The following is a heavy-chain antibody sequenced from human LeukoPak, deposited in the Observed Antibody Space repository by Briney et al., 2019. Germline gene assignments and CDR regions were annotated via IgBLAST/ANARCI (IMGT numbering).Heavy chain of an antibody. J-gene: IGHJ4*02. CDR1: GFTFSTYG. CDR2: ISHTSDAI. D-gene: IGHD3-22*01. V-gene: IGHV3-48*02. CDR3: ARASPSGYDY. Sequence: GGSLTLFCAASGFTFSTYGMNWVGQAPGKGLEWVSYISHTSDAIYYPDSVKGRFTISRDNAKNSLYLQMNSLRDEDTAVYYCARASPSGYDYWGQGTLDTVSS.